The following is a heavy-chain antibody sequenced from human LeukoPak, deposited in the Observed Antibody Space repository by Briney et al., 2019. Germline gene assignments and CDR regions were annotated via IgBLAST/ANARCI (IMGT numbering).Heavy chain of an antibody. CDR3: MKLPTMIIVIDTDFEY. J-gene: IGHJ4*02. V-gene: IGHV3-23*01. D-gene: IGHD2-21*01. CDR2: INTSGGST. CDR1: GFTFRHYD. Sequence: QPGETLRLSCVASGFTFRHYDMSWVRQAPGKGLEWVSSINTSGGSTYYADSLQGRFTISRVNSKNTLHLQMNNVRADDTALYYCMKLPTMIIVIDTDFEYWGQGAQVTVSS.